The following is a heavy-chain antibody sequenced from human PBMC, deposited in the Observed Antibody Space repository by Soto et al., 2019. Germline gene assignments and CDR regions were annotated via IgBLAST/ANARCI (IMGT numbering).Heavy chain of an antibody. D-gene: IGHD1-20*01. CDR3: ARDKFDFNWNRGFDP. J-gene: IGHJ5*02. Sequence: GGSLRLSCAASGFTFSSYSMNWVRQAPGKGLEWVSSISSSSSYIYYADSVKGRFTISRDNAKNSLYLQMNSLRAEDTAVYYCARDKFDFNWNRGFDPWGQGTLVTVSS. V-gene: IGHV3-21*01. CDR2: ISSSSSYI. CDR1: GFTFSSYS.